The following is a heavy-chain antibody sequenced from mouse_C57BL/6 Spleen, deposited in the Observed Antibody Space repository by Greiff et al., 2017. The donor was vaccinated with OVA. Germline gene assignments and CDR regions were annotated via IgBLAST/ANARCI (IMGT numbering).Heavy chain of an antibody. CDR2: IYPGDGDT. CDR1: GYAFSSSW. D-gene: IGHD2-2*01. V-gene: IGHV1-82*01. Sequence: VQLQQSGPELVKPGASVKISCKASGYAFSSSWMNWVKQRPGKGLEWIGRIYPGDGDTNYNGKFKGKATLTADKSSSTAYMQLSSLTSEDSAVYFCARFYYGYDGVAYWGQGTLVTVSA. CDR3: ARFYYGYDGVAY. J-gene: IGHJ3*01.